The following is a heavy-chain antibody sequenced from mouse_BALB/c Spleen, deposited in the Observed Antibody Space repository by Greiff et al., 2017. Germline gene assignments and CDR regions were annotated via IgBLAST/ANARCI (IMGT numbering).Heavy chain of an antibody. D-gene: IGHD2-14*01. CDR2: IWSGGST. J-gene: IGHJ4*01. CDR3: ARKDYRYDEYAMDY. Sequence: VKLMESGPGLVQPSQSLSITCTVSGFSLTSYGVHWVRQSPGKGLEWLGVIWSGGSTDYNAAFISRRSISKDNSKSQVFFKMNSLQANDTAIYYCARKDYRYDEYAMDYWGQGTSVTVSS. V-gene: IGHV2-2*02. CDR1: GFSLTSYG.